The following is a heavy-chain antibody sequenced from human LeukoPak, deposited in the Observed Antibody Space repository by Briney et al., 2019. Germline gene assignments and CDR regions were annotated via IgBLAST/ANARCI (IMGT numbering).Heavy chain of an antibody. D-gene: IGHD2-2*01. CDR1: GYTFTSYY. CDR2: INPSGGST. V-gene: IGHV1-46*01. CDR3: ARSRAIVVVPGAPDTRWFDP. J-gene: IGHJ5*02. Sequence: ASVKASCTASGYTFTSYYMHWVRQAPGQGLEWMGIINPSGGSTSYAQKFQGRVTMTRDTSTSTVYMELSSLRSDDTAVYYCARSRAIVVVPGAPDTRWFDPWGQGTLVTVSS.